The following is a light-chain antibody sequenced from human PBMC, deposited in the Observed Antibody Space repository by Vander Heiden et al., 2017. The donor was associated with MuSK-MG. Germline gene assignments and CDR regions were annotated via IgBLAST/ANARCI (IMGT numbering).Light chain of an antibody. Sequence: SSELTRDPAVSVALGQTVRITCQGDSLRSYYASWYQQKPGQAPVLGIYGKNNRPSGIPDRFSGSSSGNTASLNITGAQAEDEADYYCNSRDSSGKHLVFGGGTKLTV. J-gene: IGLJ2*01. CDR2: GKN. CDR3: NSRDSSGKHLV. V-gene: IGLV3-19*01. CDR1: SLRSYY.